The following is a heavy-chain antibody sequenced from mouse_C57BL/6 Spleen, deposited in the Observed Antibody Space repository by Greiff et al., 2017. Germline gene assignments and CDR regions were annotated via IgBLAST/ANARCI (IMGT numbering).Heavy chain of an antibody. J-gene: IGHJ4*01. CDR2: IYPGDGDT. V-gene: IGHV1-82*01. Sequence: QVQLQQSGPELVKPGASVKISCKASGYAFSSSWMNWVKQRPGKGLEWIGRIYPGDGDTNYNGKFKGKATLTADKSSSTAYMQLSSLTSEDSAVYYCARGGGSNPYYAMDYWGQGTSVTVSS. CDR3: ARGGGSNPYYAMDY. D-gene: IGHD1-1*02. CDR1: GYAFSSSW.